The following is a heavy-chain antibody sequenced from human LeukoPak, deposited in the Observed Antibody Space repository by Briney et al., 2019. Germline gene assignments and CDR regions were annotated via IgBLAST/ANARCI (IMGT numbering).Heavy chain of an antibody. CDR2: MNPNSGNT. J-gene: IGHJ4*02. D-gene: IGHD2-21*02. CDR1: GYTFTSYD. Sequence: ASVKVSCKASGYTFTSYDINWVRQATGQGLEWMGWMNPNSGNTGYAQKFQGRVTMTRNTSISTAYMELSSLRSEDTAVYYCARGYQRAYCGGDCHPPDYWGQGTLVTVSS. V-gene: IGHV1-8*01. CDR3: ARGYQRAYCGGDCHPPDY.